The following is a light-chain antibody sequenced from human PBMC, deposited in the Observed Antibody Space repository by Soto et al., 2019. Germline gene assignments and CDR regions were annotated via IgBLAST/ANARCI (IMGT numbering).Light chain of an antibody. V-gene: IGKV1-5*01. CDR3: QQYRT. CDR2: DVS. J-gene: IGKJ1*01. CDR1: QIISSW. Sequence: DIQMTQSPSTLSASVGDRVTITCRASQIISSWLAWYQQKPGKAPKLLIFDVSSLETGVPSRFNGSGSGTAFPLTISSLQHEDFATYYCQQYRTFGQGTKVDI.